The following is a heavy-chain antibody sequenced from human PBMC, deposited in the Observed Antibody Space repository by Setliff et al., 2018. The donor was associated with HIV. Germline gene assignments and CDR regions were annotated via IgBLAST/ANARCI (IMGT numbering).Heavy chain of an antibody. CDR3: ETDDYYGSGTHWRGVP. Sequence: ASVKVSCKASGFTFTDLYFHWVQQAPGKGLEWVGRVDPEDNNPTYAEKFRDRATISADTSTNTAYLELRSLRSEDTAVYYCETDDYYGSGTHWRGVPWGQGTLVTVSS. V-gene: IGHV1-69-2*01. D-gene: IGHD3-10*01. CDR1: GFTFTDLY. J-gene: IGHJ5*02. CDR2: VDPEDNNP.